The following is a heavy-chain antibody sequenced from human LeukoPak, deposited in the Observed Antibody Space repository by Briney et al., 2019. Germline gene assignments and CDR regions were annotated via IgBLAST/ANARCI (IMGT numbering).Heavy chain of an antibody. CDR2: ISASGGST. J-gene: IGHJ4*02. V-gene: IGHV3-23*01. D-gene: IGHD2-15*01. Sequence: GGSLRLSCAASGFTFSSYAMTWVRQAPGKGLEWVSGISASGGSTYYADSVKGRFSISRDNSKNTLYLQMNSLRAEDTAVYYCAKDPGYCSGGSCYYFDYWGQGTLVTVSS. CDR1: GFTFSSYA. CDR3: AKDPGYCSGGSCYYFDY.